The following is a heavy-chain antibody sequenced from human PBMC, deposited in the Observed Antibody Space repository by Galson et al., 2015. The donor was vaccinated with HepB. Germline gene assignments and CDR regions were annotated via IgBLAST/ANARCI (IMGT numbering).Heavy chain of an antibody. CDR2: INTNTGNP. D-gene: IGHD1-26*01. V-gene: IGHV7-4-1*02. J-gene: IGHJ6*02. CDR3: ARDDSGSYRYGMDV. Sequence: SVKVSCKASRYTFTNYAMNWVRQAPGQGLEWMGWINTNTGNPTYAQGFTGRFVFFLDTSVSTAYVQISSLKTEDTVVYYCARDDSGSYRYGMDVWGQGTTVTVS. CDR1: RYTFTNYA.